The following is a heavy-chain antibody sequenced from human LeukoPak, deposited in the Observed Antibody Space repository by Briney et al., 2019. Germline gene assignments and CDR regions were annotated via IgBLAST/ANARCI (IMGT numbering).Heavy chain of an antibody. CDR2: IYYSGSI. Sequence: SETLSLTCTVSGGSISSYYWSWIRQPPGKGLEWIGYIYYSGSINYNPSLKSRVTISVDTSKNQFSLKLSSVTAADTAVYYCARHGGRYFDWLLTPHFDYWGQGTLVTVSS. V-gene: IGHV4-59*08. CDR3: ARHGGRYFDWLLTPHFDY. J-gene: IGHJ4*02. CDR1: GGSISSYY. D-gene: IGHD3-9*01.